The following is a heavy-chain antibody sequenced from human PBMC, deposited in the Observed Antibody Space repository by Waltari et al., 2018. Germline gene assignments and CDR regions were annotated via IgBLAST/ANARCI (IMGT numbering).Heavy chain of an antibody. Sequence: QVQLGASGGGVVQPGGSLRLSCAESGFAFSSADMHWVRQAPGKGLEWVAFIRYDGSKKYYEDSVRGRFTISRDNSKNTLYLQVNSLRGEDTAVYYCAKDLPIFGVLIDWGQGTLVTVSS. V-gene: IGHV3-30*02. CDR1: GFAFSSAD. D-gene: IGHD3-3*01. CDR2: IRYDGSKK. J-gene: IGHJ4*02. CDR3: AKDLPIFGVLID.